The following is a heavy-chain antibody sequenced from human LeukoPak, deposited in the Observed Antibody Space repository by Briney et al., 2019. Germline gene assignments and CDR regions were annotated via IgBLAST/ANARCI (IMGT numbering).Heavy chain of an antibody. D-gene: IGHD6-19*01. Sequence: GGSLRLSCAASGFTFSSYSMNWVRQAPGKGLEWVSYISSSSSTIYYADSVKGRFTISRDNAKNSLSLQMNSLRADDTALYYCARARLYSSGWLFDYWGQGALVTVSS. V-gene: IGHV3-48*04. CDR2: ISSSSSTI. CDR1: GFTFSSYS. CDR3: ARARLYSSGWLFDY. J-gene: IGHJ4*02.